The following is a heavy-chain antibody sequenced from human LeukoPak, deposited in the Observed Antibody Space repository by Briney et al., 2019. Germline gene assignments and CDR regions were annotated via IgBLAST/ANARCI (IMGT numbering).Heavy chain of an antibody. V-gene: IGHV3-30*02. Sequence: GGSLRLSCAASGFTFSSYGMHWVRQAPGKGLEWVTFIRYDGSNKYYADSVKGRFTISRDNSKNTLYLQMNSLRAEDTAVYYCAKEGGYGVPAAILDYWGQGTLVTVSS. D-gene: IGHD2-2*02. J-gene: IGHJ4*02. CDR3: AKEGGYGVPAAILDY. CDR1: GFTFSSYG. CDR2: IRYDGSNK.